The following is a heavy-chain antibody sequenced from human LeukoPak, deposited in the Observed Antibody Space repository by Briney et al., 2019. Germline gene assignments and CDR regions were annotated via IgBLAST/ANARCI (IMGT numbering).Heavy chain of an antibody. Sequence: ASVKVSCKASGYTFTGYYMHWVRQAPGQGLEWMGWINPKSGGTNEAQKFHDRVTTTRDTSIRTDYMEVSRLRSDDTAVYYCARSPDILTGENFDYWGQGTLVTVSS. V-gene: IGHV1-2*02. D-gene: IGHD3-9*01. CDR2: INPKSGGT. J-gene: IGHJ4*02. CDR1: GYTFTGYY. CDR3: ARSPDILTGENFDY.